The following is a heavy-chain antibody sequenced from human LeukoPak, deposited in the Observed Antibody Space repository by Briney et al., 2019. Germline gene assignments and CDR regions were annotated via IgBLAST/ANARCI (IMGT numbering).Heavy chain of an antibody. CDR3: ARAPFWSGYLALTI. V-gene: IGHV4-39*07. D-gene: IGHD3-3*01. CDR1: GGSISSSSYY. CDR2: IYYSGST. J-gene: IGHJ4*02. Sequence: SETLSLTCTVSGGSISSSSYYWGWIRQPPGKGLEWIGSIYYSGSTYYNPSLKSRVTISVDTSKNQFSLKLSSVTAADTAVYYCARAPFWSGYLALTIGGQGTLVTVSS.